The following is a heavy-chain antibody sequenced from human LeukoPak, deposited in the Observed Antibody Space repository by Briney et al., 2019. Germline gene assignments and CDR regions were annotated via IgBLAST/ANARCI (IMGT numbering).Heavy chain of an antibody. CDR2: INAGNGNT. Sequence: GSVKVSCKASGYTFTSYAMHWVRQAPGQRLEWMGWINAGNGNTKYSQKFQGRVTITRDTSASTAYMELSSLRSEDTAVYYCARDRAVAGTRWFDPWGQGTLVTVSS. CDR3: ARDRAVAGTRWFDP. D-gene: IGHD6-19*01. J-gene: IGHJ5*02. V-gene: IGHV1-3*01. CDR1: GYTFTSYA.